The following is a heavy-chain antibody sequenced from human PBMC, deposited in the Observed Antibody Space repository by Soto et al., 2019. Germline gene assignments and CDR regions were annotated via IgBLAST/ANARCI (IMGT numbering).Heavy chain of an antibody. CDR1: GYSFSSYW. D-gene: IGHD2-8*01. CDR2: IYPGTSNT. J-gene: IGHJ6*02. CDR3: ARRYCTNATNCPVGYGFDV. V-gene: IGHV5-51*01. Sequence: PGESLKISCEASGYSFSSYWIGWVRQMPGKGLKWMGIIYPGTSNTRFSPSFQGQVTISADKAISTAYLQWSSLKASDSATYYCARRYCTNATNCPVGYGFDVWGQGTTVTVSS.